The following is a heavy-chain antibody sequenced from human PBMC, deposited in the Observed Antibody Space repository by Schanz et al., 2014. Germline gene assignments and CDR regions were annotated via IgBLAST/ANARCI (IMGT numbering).Heavy chain of an antibody. CDR2: ISGSGGST. V-gene: IGHV3-23*04. Sequence: EVQLVESGGGLVQPGGSLTLSCAASGFIFSSYAMTWVRQAPGKGLEWVSAISGSGGSTYYADSAKGRFTISRDDSKNMLYLQMNSLRVEDTAVYYCARDPLTVAAFDFWGQGTLVTVSS. J-gene: IGHJ4*02. CDR1: GFIFSSYA. CDR3: ARDPLTVAAFDF. D-gene: IGHD6-19*01.